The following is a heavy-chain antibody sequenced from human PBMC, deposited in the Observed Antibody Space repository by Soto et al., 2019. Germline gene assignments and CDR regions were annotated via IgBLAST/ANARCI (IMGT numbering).Heavy chain of an antibody. Sequence: QVPLVQSGAEVKKPGASVKVSCKASGYTFTSYGISWVRQAPGQGLEWMGWISAYNGNTNYAQKLQGRVTMTTDTSTSTAYMELRSLRSDDTALYYCARHVLRFLEWFNWFDPWGQGTLVTVSS. CDR1: GYTFTSYG. D-gene: IGHD3-3*01. V-gene: IGHV1-18*01. J-gene: IGHJ5*02. CDR2: ISAYNGNT. CDR3: ARHVLRFLEWFNWFDP.